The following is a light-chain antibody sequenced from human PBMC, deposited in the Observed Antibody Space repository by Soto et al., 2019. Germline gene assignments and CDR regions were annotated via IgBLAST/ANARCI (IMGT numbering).Light chain of an antibody. CDR2: EVN. Sequence: QSALTQPPSASGSPGQSVTISCTGTSSDVGGYNYVSWYQQHPGKVPKLMVYEVNKRPSGVPDRFSGSKSGNTASLTVSGLQAEDEADYYCTSYAGANIVFGTGTKLTVL. CDR3: TSYAGANIV. J-gene: IGLJ1*01. V-gene: IGLV2-8*01. CDR1: SSDVGGYNY.